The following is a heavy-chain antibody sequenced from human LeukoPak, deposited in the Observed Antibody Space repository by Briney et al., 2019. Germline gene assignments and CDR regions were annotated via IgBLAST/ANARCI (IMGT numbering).Heavy chain of an antibody. CDR2: IYYSGST. Sequence: SETLSLTCTVSGDSISSYYWRWIRQPPGKGLEWIGYIYYSGSTNYNPSLKSRVTISVDTSKSQFSLKLSSVTAADTAVYYCARGRAWYMDYWGQGTLVTVSS. CDR3: ARGRAWYMDY. J-gene: IGHJ4*02. V-gene: IGHV4-59*01. D-gene: IGHD6-19*01. CDR1: GDSISSYY.